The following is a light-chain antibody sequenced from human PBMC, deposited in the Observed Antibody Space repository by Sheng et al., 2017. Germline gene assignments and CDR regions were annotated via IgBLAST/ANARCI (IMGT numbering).Light chain of an antibody. CDR1: SLRSYY. CDR3: YSRDSSGNHVI. Sequence: SSELTQDPAVSVALGQTVRITCQGDSLRSYYASWYQQKTGQAPVLVIYAKNNRPSGIPDRFSGSSSGNTASLTITATQAEDEGDYYCYSRDSSGNHVIFGGGTKLTVL. CDR2: AKN. V-gene: IGLV3-19*01. J-gene: IGLJ2*01.